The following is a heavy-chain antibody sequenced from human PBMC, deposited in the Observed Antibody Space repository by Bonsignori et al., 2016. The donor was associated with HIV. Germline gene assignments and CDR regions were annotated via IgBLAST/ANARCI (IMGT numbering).Heavy chain of an antibody. Sequence: WIRQPPGKGLEWVSGINWNGGSTGYADSVKGRFTISRDNAKNSLYLQMNSLRAEDTALYHCARGGNYYDSSGLGYWGQGTLVTVSS. D-gene: IGHD3-22*01. V-gene: IGHV3-20*01. CDR3: ARGGNYYDSSGLGY. CDR2: INWNGGST. J-gene: IGHJ4*02.